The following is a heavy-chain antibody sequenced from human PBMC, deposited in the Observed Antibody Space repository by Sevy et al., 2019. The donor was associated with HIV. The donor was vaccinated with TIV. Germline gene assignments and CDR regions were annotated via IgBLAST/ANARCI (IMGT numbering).Heavy chain of an antibody. CDR1: GYTFSDSGYY. CDR2: INPKSGAT. V-gene: IGHV1-2*02. CDR3: ARESYDFWTGPVDYDYGMDV. D-gene: IGHD3-3*01. J-gene: IGHJ6*02. Sequence: ASVKVSCKASGYTFSDSGYYVHWVRQAPGQGLEWMGWINPKSGATNYAQKFQGRVTMTREPSVSTANMELNRLTSDETAVYYCARESYDFWTGPVDYDYGMDVWGQGTTVTVSS.